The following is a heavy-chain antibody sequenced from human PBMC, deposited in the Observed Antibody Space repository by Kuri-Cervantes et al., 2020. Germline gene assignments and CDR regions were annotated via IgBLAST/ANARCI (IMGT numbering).Heavy chain of an antibody. CDR2: VYYSGST. Sequence: GSLRLSCTVSGGSISSSSYYWGRIRQPPGKGLEWIGSVYYSGSTNYNPSLKSRVTISVDTSKNQFSLKLSSVTAADTAVYYCARAVTMVRGVMYWFDPWGQGTLVTVSS. V-gene: IGHV4-39*07. J-gene: IGHJ5*02. CDR1: GGSISSSSYY. D-gene: IGHD3-10*01. CDR3: ARAVTMVRGVMYWFDP.